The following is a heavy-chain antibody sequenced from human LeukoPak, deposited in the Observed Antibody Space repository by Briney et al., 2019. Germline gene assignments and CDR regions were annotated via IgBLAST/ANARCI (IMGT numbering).Heavy chain of an antibody. CDR1: GFAFSSYA. CDR3: AKYYGSSWFRSDYFDY. V-gene: IGHV3-23*01. CDR2: ISGSGGST. Sequence: PGGAVRLSCEASGFAFSSYAMSWVRQAPGKGLEWVSSISGSGGSTYYADSVKGRFTISRDNSKNTLYLQMNSLRAEDTAVYYCAKYYGSSWFRSDYFDYWGQGTLVTVSS. D-gene: IGHD6-13*01. J-gene: IGHJ4*02.